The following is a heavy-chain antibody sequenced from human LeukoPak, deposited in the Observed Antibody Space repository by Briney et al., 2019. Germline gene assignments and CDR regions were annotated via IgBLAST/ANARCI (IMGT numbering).Heavy chain of an antibody. V-gene: IGHV3-30*02. CDR1: GFTFSSYG. CDR3: AKDRVDTAMVISYYYYYYMDV. D-gene: IGHD5-18*01. Sequence: PGGSLRLSCAASGFTFSSYGMHWARQAPGKGLEWVAFIRYDGSNKYYADSVKGRFTISRDNSKNTLYLQMNSLRAEDTAVYYCAKDRVDTAMVISYYYYYYMDVWGKGTTVTVSS. J-gene: IGHJ6*03. CDR2: IRYDGSNK.